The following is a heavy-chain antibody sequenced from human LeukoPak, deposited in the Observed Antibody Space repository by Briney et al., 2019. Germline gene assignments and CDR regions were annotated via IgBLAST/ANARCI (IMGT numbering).Heavy chain of an antibody. CDR1: GFTFSSYD. D-gene: IGHD3-9*01. V-gene: IGHV3-13*01. CDR2: IGTAGAT. CDR3: ARGHMLTGYYNFAWFDP. Sequence: PGGSLRLSGAASGFTFSSYDMHWVRQPTGKGLEWVSAIGTAGATYYSHSVKGRFTISRENAKNSLYLHMNSLSAGDTAVYFCARGHMLTGYYNFAWFDPWGQGTLVTVSS. J-gene: IGHJ5*02.